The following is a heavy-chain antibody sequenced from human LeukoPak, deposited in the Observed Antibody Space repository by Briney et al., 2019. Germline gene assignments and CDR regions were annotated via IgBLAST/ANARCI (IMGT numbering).Heavy chain of an antibody. D-gene: IGHD3-3*01. Sequence: SETLSLTCTVSGGSISSSSYYWGWIRQPPGKGLEWIGSIYYSGSTYYNPSLKSRVTISVDTSKNQFSLKLSSVTAADTAVYYCARWAYYDFWSGYPPRYNWFDPWGQGTLVTVSS. CDR2: IYYSGST. CDR3: ARWAYYDFWSGYPPRYNWFDP. CDR1: GGSISSSSYY. V-gene: IGHV4-39*01. J-gene: IGHJ5*02.